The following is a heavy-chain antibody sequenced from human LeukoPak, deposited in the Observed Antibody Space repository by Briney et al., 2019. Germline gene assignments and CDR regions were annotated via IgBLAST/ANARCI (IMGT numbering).Heavy chain of an antibody. CDR3: ASPYRIPDAFDI. J-gene: IGHJ3*02. V-gene: IGHV3-21*01. CDR1: GFTFSSYS. CDR2: ISSSSSYI. D-gene: IGHD2/OR15-2a*01. Sequence: PGGSLRLSCAASGFTFSSYSMNWVRQAPGKGLEWVSSISSSSSYIYYADSVKGRFTISRDNAKNSLYLQMNGLRAEDTAVYYCASPYRIPDAFDIWGQGTMVTVSS.